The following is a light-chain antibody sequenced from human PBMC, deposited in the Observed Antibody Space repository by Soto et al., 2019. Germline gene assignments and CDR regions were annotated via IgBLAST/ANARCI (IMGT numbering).Light chain of an antibody. J-gene: IGKJ2*01. Sequence: EIVLTQSPVTLSLSPGDRATLSCRPSQSVSSFLAWYQQKPGPPPRLLIDDVSNSAAGNTARLSGSGSGTACSLTITGLEPEDFGVYYGQQRTDWPPVYTFGQGTKLESK. CDR2: DVS. V-gene: IGKV3-11*01. CDR3: QQRTDWPPVYT. CDR1: QSVSSF.